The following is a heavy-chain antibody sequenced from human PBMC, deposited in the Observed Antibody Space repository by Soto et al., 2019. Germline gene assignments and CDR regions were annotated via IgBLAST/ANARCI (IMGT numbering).Heavy chain of an antibody. D-gene: IGHD2-2*01. J-gene: IGHJ4*02. V-gene: IGHV4-30-4*01. CDR3: ARGMGIPVPAPRFAY. CDR1: GGSISSGDDY. Sequence: QVQLQESGPGLVKPSQTLSLTCTVSGGSISSGDDYWSWIRQPPGKGLEWIGYIFYSGSAHYNPSLKSRLTISLDTSKSQFSLQMRSVSAADTVVYYCARGMGIPVPAPRFAYWGQGTLVTVSS. CDR2: IFYSGSA.